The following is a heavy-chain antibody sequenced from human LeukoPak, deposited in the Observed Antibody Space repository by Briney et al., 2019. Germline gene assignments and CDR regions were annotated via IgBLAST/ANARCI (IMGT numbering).Heavy chain of an antibody. Sequence: GGSLRLSCVASGFSFDDYAMHWVRQAPGKGLEWVSGISWNSGSIGYADSVKGRFTISRDNAKNSLYLQMNSLRAEDTALYYCAKALWFGELNPSYYFDYWGQGTLVTVSS. V-gene: IGHV3-9*01. CDR2: ISWNSGSI. J-gene: IGHJ4*02. D-gene: IGHD3-10*01. CDR3: AKALWFGELNPSYYFDY. CDR1: GFSFDDYA.